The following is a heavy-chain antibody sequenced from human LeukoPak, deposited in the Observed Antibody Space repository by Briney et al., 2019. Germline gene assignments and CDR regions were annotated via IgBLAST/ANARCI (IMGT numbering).Heavy chain of an antibody. Sequence: SETLSLTCAVSGGSSRDFSDYYWSWIRQPPGKGLEWMGEINESGSTYYSPSLSNRLTISVDKSKNQFSLKLSSVTAADTAVYYCARVGGYSSGWYATYYYYMDVWGKGTTVTVSS. CDR3: ARVGGYSSGWYATYYYYMDV. J-gene: IGHJ6*03. D-gene: IGHD6-19*01. V-gene: IGHV4-34*01. CDR1: GGSSRDFSDYY. CDR2: INESGST.